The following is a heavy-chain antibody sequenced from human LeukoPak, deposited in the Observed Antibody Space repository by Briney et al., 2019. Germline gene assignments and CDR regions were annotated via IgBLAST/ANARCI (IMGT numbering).Heavy chain of an antibody. CDR3: ARGRSWVLWELPGS. CDR1: GYIFTDYY. CDR2: INPTSGDT. D-gene: IGHD1-26*01. J-gene: IGHJ4*02. V-gene: IGHV1-2*02. Sequence: APVKVSCKASGYIFTDYYMHWVRQAPGQGLEWMGWINPTSGDTKFAQKFQGRVTMTRDPSISTAYMELNRLRSDDTAVYYCARGRSWVLWELPGSWGQGTLVTVSS.